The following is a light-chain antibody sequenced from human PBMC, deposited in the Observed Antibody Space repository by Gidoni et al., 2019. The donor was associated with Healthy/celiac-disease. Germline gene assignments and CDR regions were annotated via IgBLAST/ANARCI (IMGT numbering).Light chain of an antibody. J-gene: IGLJ1*01. CDR3: SSYTSSSTLDVV. CDR2: DVS. Sequence: QSALTHPASVSGPPGQSLTISCPGTSRYVGGYNYVSWYQQHPGKAPKLMIYDVSNRPSGVSNRFSGSKSGNTASLTISGLQAEDEADYYGSSYTSSSTLDVVFGTGTKVTVL. V-gene: IGLV2-14*01. CDR1: SRYVGGYNY.